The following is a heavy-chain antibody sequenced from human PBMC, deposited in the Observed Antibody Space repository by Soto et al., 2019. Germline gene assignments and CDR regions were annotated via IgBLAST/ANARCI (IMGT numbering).Heavy chain of an antibody. D-gene: IGHD2-2*01. V-gene: IGHV4-30-4*01. CDR2: IFYTGTT. CDR1: GGSISSGDYY. Sequence: SETLSLTWSVSGGSISSGDYYWIWNREPPGKGREWIGYIFYTGTTYYNPSLKSRVAISVDTSKNQFSLKLRSVTAAHTAVYHCARVVRFCSSPSCRGRNWFDPWGQGTLVTVSS. CDR3: ARVVRFCSSPSCRGRNWFDP. J-gene: IGHJ5*02.